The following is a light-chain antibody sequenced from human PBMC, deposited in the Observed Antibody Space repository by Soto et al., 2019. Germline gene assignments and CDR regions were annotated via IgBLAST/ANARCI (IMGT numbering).Light chain of an antibody. CDR2: DAS. V-gene: IGKV1-5*01. Sequence: DIQMTQSPPTLSASVGDRVTITCRASQPISSWLAWYHQKPGKAPKLLIYDASNLESGVPSRFSGSGSGTEFTLTISSVQPEDFGIYYCQQYENYWTFGQGTKVEIK. CDR3: QQYENYWT. J-gene: IGKJ1*01. CDR1: QPISSW.